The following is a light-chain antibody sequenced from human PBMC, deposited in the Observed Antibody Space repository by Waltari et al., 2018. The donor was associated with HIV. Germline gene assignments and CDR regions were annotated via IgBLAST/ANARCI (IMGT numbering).Light chain of an antibody. CDR1: ALPKKN. J-gene: IGLJ2*01. CDR2: EDS. Sequence: SYELTQPPSVSVSPGQTARITCSGDALPKKNGDWYQQKSGQAPVLVIYEDSKRPSGIPERFSGSSSGTMATLTISGAQVEDEADYYCYSTDSSGNHRVFGGGTKLTVL. V-gene: IGLV3-10*01. CDR3: YSTDSSGNHRV.